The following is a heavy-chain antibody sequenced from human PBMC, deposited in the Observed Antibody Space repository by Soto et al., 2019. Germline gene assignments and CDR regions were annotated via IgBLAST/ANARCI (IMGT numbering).Heavy chain of an antibody. J-gene: IGHJ3*02. CDR3: ARDISPTAADIFHDSLDI. CDR1: GFTFSRYW. D-gene: IGHD6-13*01. CDR2: VNEDGTVK. Sequence: EVQLVESGGGVVQPGGSLRLSCAASGFTFSRYWMTWVRQAPGKGLEWVANVNEDGTVKYYVDSVKGRFTISRDNAKNSLYLQMNSLRAEDTAVYSCARDISPTAADIFHDSLDIWGQGTMVTVSS. V-gene: IGHV3-7*01.